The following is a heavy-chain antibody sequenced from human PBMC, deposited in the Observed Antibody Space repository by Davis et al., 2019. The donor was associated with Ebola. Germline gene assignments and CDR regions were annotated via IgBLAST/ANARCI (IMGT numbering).Heavy chain of an antibody. CDR2: IRTYNGNT. Sequence: ASALVSCKASCYSFLSPYVCWVRHPPGQGLQWVAWIRTYNGNTHYTQKVQERVTVTTDTSTSTAYMQRRSLRSDDTAVYYCARESDGSSAFDYWGQGTLVIVSS. D-gene: IGHD6-19*01. CDR1: CYSFLSPY. CDR3: ARESDGSSAFDY. J-gene: IGHJ4*02. V-gene: IGHV1-18*04.